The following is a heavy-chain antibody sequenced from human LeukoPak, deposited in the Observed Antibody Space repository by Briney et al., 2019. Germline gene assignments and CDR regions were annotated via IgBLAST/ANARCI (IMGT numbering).Heavy chain of an antibody. V-gene: IGHV1-18*04. D-gene: IGHD3-9*01. CDR2: ISAKNGDI. CDR1: GYTFTSYG. J-gene: IGHJ5*02. Sequence: ASVKVSCKASGYTFTSYGISWVRQAPGQGLERMGWISAKNGDIKYTQKLQGRVTMTTDTSTTTAYMELRSLRSDDTAVYYCARGDSSDWYNWFDPWGQGTLVTVSS. CDR3: ARGDSSDWYNWFDP.